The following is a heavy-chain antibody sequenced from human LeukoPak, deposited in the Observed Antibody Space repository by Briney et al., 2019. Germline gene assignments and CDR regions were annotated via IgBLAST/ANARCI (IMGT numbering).Heavy chain of an antibody. Sequence: GGSLRLSCAASGFTFSNAWMSWVRQAPGKGLEWGGRIKSKTDGGTTDYAAPVKGRFTISRDDSKNTLYLQMNSLKTEDTAVYYCTTDVFPGITGTGFDYWGQGTLVTVSS. J-gene: IGHJ4*02. D-gene: IGHD1/OR15-1a*01. CDR3: TTDVFPGITGTGFDY. CDR1: GFTFSNAW. V-gene: IGHV3-15*01. CDR2: IKSKTDGGTT.